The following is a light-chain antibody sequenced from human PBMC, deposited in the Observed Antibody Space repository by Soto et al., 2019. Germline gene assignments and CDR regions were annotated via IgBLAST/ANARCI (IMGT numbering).Light chain of an antibody. V-gene: IGLV2-14*03. CDR2: EVS. Sequence: QSVLTQPASVSGSPGQSITISCTGTSSDVGAYNYVSWYQQHPGKAPKLTIYEVSNRPSGVSNRFSGSKSGNTASLTISGLQAEDEADYYCSSYTTSSTYVFGPGTKVTV. CDR3: SSYTTSSTYV. CDR1: SSDVGAYNY. J-gene: IGLJ1*01.